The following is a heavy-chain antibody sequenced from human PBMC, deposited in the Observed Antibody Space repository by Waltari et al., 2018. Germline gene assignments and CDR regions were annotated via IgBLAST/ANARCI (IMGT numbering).Heavy chain of an antibody. D-gene: IGHD7-27*01. CDR2: FDPEDGET. V-gene: IGHV1-24*01. Sequence: QVQLVQSGAEVKKPGASVKVSCKVSGYTLTELSMHWVRQAPGKGLEWMGGFDPEDGETIYGQKFQGRGTMTEDTATDTAYMELSSLRSEDTAVYYCATDLLGKGLTGWFDPWGQGTLVTVSS. J-gene: IGHJ5*02. CDR1: GYTLTELS. CDR3: ATDLLGKGLTGWFDP.